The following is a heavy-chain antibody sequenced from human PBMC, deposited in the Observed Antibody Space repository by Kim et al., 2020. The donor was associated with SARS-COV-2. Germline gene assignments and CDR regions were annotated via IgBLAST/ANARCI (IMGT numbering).Heavy chain of an antibody. V-gene: IGHV4-31*03. Sequence: SETLSLTCTVSGGSISSGGYYWSWIRQHPGKGLEWIGYIYYSGSTYYNPSLKSRVTISVDTSKNQFSLKLSSVTAADTAVYYCARDDRITGTTFDYWGQGTLVTVSS. CDR3: ARDDRITGTTFDY. D-gene: IGHD1-7*01. CDR1: GGSISSGGYY. J-gene: IGHJ4*02. CDR2: IYYSGST.